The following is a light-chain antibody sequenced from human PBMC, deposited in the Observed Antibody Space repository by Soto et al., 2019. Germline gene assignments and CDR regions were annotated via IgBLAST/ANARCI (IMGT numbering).Light chain of an antibody. V-gene: IGKV3-20*01. CDR2: VAS. Sequence: EMMLTQSPDTRSVSPGERATLSCRASQTVSSNFLAGYQQRPGQAPRLLIYVASSRAAGIPARFSGSGSGTDFTVTISRMEPEDLSVYYCKQYGSSPEWFGQGTKVEI. CDR3: KQYGSSPEW. CDR1: QTVSSNF. J-gene: IGKJ1*01.